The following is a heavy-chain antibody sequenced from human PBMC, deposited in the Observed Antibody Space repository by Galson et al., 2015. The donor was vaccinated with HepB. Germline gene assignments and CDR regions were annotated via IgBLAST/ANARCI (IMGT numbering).Heavy chain of an antibody. CDR3: AKKALGGGSLLNWFDP. CDR2: ISGSGGST. CDR1: GFTFSSYA. Sequence: SLRLSCAASGFTFSSYAMSWVRQAPGKGLEWVSGISGSGGSTYYADSVKGRFTISRDNSKNTLYLQMNSLRAEDTAVYYCAKKALGGGSLLNWFDPWGQGTLVTVSS. V-gene: IGHV3-23*01. J-gene: IGHJ5*02. D-gene: IGHD1-26*01.